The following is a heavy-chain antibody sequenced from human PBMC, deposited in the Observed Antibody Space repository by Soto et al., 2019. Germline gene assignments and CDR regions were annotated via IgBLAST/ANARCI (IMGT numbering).Heavy chain of an antibody. CDR3: ARGGAHTAMANEY. V-gene: IGHV3-74*01. J-gene: IGHJ4*02. Sequence: GSLRLSGAASVFTGSSYWMHWVRQASGKGLVWVSRISFDGSTTTYADSVKGRFTISRDNAKNTLYLQMNSLRAEDTAVYYCARGGAHTAMANEYWGQGALVTVSS. CDR1: VFTGSSYW. D-gene: IGHD5-18*01. CDR2: ISFDGSTT.